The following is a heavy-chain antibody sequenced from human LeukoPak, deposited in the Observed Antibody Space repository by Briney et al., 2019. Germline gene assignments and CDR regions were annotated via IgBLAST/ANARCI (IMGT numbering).Heavy chain of an antibody. CDR3: ARSFSGSREY. V-gene: IGHV3-74*01. CDR2: INTNGGRT. J-gene: IGHJ4*02. D-gene: IGHD5-24*01. Sequence: GESLKISCAASGFTLSDYWVHWVRQAPEKGLVWVSRINTNGGRTDYADSVKGRFTISRDNAKNTVSLQMNSLRAEDTAVYYCARSFSGSREYWGQGTRVTVFS. CDR1: GFTLSDYW.